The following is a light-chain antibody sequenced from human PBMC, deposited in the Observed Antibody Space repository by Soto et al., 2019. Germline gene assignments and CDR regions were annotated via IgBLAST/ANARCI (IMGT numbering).Light chain of an antibody. CDR3: SSYTSSSTWV. Sequence: QSALTQPASVSGSPGQSITISCTGTGIDVGTYNYVTWYQQHPGNAPKLIIYEVSYRPSGVSNRFSGSKSGNTASLTISGLQAEDEADYYCSSYTSSSTWVFGGGTKLTVL. V-gene: IGLV2-14*01. CDR2: EVS. J-gene: IGLJ3*02. CDR1: GIDVGTYNY.